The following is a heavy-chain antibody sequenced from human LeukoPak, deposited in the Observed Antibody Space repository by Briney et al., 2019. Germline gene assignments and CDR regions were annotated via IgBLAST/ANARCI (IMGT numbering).Heavy chain of an antibody. CDR2: IYYSGST. CDR3: ARDRATMIVN. CDR1: GGSISSGGYY. D-gene: IGHD3-22*01. Sequence: SETLSLTCTVSGGSISSGGYYWSWIRQHRGKGLEWIGYIYYSGSTYYNPSLESRVTISVDTSKTQFSLKLSSVTAAATAVYYCARDRATMIVNWGQGTLVTVSS. V-gene: IGHV4-31*03. J-gene: IGHJ4*02.